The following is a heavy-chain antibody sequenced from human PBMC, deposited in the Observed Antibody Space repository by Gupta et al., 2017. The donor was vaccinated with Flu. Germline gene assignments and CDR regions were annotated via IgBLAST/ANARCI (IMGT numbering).Heavy chain of an antibody. CDR3: ARGYLTFRYFDY. V-gene: IGHV3-11*05. Sequence: QVQLVESGGGLVKPGGSLRLSCAASGFTFSDYYMSWIRQAPGKGLGWVSYISSSSSYTNYADTVKGRFTISRDNAKNSLYLQMNSLRAEDTAVYYCARGYLTFRYFDYWGQGTLVTVSS. J-gene: IGHJ4*02. D-gene: IGHD3-16*01. CDR2: ISSSSSYT. CDR1: GFTFSDYY.